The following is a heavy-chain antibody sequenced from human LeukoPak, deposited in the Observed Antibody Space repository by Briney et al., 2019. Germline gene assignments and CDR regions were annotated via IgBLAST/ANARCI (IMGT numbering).Heavy chain of an antibody. CDR2: ISYDGSNK. V-gene: IGHV3-30-3*01. CDR1: GFTFSSYA. J-gene: IGHJ4*02. D-gene: IGHD1-26*01. CDR3: ARDPDSGSYMDPRPSGY. Sequence: GGSLRLSCAASGFTFSSYAMHWVRQAPGKGLEWVAVISYDGSNKYYADSVKGRFTISRDNSKNTLYLQMNSLRAEDTAVYYCARDPDSGSYMDPRPSGYWGQGTLVTVSS.